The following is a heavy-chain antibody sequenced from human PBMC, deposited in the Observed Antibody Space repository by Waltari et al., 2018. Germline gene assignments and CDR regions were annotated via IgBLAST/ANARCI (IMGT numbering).Heavy chain of an antibody. CDR3: ARGGGWELRPDY. J-gene: IGHJ4*02. CDR2: MNPDGGNT. V-gene: IGHV1-8*01. Sequence: QVQLVQSGAEVKKPGASVKVSCKASGYTFTSYDINWVRQATGQGLEWMGCMNPDGGNTGYGQNFQGRFTITRNTSISTAYMELSSRRSEETAVYYCARGGGWELRPDYWGQGTLVTVSS. D-gene: IGHD1-26*01. CDR1: GYTFTSYD.